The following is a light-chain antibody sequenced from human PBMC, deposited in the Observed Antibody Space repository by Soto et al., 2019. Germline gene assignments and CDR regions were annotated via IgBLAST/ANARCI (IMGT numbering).Light chain of an antibody. Sequence: QSALTQPLSASGSPGQSVTLSCAGTSSDVGGYNYVSWYQQHPGKAPKLIIYEVSERPSGVPDRFSGAKSGNTASLTVSGLRAEDEADYYCSSYVASNNFVVFGGGTKVTVL. V-gene: IGLV2-8*01. CDR2: EVS. J-gene: IGLJ3*02. CDR1: SSDVGGYNY. CDR3: SSYVASNNFVV.